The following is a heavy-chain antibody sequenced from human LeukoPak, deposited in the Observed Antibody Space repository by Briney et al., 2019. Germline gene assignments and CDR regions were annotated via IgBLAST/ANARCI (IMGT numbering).Heavy chain of an antibody. CDR2: IYTSGST. CDR1: GGSISSYY. J-gene: IGHJ4*02. V-gene: IGHV4-4*07. D-gene: IGHD5-24*01. CDR3: ARIGDGRFSPDGYIPDY. Sequence: SETLSLTCTVSGGSISSYYWSWIRQPAGKGLEWIGRIYTSGSTNYNPSLKSRVTMSVDTSKNQFSLKLSSVTAADTAVYYCARIGDGRFSPDGYIPDYWGQGTLVTVSS.